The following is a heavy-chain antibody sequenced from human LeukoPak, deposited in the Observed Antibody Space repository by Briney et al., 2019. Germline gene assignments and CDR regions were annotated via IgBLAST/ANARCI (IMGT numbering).Heavy chain of an antibody. CDR1: GFTFSSYA. CDR3: AKETGYSGYDYGDY. Sequence: VGSLRLSCAASGFTFSSYAMSWVRQASGKGLEWVSGISGRGGRTYYADSVKGRFTISRDKSKNALYLQMNSLRAEDTAVYYCAKETGYSGYDYGDYWGQGTLVSVSS. CDR2: ISGRGGRT. J-gene: IGHJ4*02. V-gene: IGHV3-23*01. D-gene: IGHD5-12*01.